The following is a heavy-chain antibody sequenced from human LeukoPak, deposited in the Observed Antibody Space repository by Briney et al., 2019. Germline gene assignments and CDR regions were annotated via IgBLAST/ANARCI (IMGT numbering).Heavy chain of an antibody. Sequence: GGSLRLSCAASGSTFSTYGMHWVRQAPGKGLEWVAVISYDGSNKYYADSVKGRFTISRDNSKNTLYLQMNSLRAEDAAVYYCAREALTVDHGMDVWGQGTTVTVSS. V-gene: IGHV3-30*03. CDR1: GSTFSTYG. J-gene: IGHJ6*02. D-gene: IGHD4-23*01. CDR2: ISYDGSNK. CDR3: AREALTVDHGMDV.